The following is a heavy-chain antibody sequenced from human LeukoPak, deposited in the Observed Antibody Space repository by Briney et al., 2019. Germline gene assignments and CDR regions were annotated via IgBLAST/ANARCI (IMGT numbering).Heavy chain of an antibody. D-gene: IGHD3-22*01. Sequence: GGSLRLSCAASGFTFSSYSMNWVRQAPGKGLEWVSSISSSSSYIYYADSVKDRFTISRDNAKNSLYLQMNSLRAEDTAVYYCARGSDSSGRNYYYYMDVWGKGTTVTVSS. J-gene: IGHJ6*03. CDR1: GFTFSSYS. CDR3: ARGSDSSGRNYYYYMDV. V-gene: IGHV3-21*01. CDR2: ISSSSSYI.